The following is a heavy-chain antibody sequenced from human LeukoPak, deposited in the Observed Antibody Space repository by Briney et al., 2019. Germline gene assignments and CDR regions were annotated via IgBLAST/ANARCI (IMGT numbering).Heavy chain of an antibody. CDR2: INPNSGGT. J-gene: IGHJ3*02. D-gene: IGHD1-1*01. Sequence: ASVKVSCKASGYTFTGDYTHWVRQAPGQGLEWMGWINPNSGGTNYAQKFQGRVTMTRDTSISTAYMELSRLRSDDTAVYYCARGKATGTLSRAFGIWGQGTMVTVSS. V-gene: IGHV1-2*02. CDR1: GYTFTGDY. CDR3: ARGKATGTLSRAFGI.